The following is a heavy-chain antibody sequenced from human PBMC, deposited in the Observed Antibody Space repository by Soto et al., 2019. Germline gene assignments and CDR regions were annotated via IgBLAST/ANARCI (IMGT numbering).Heavy chain of an antibody. V-gene: IGHV1-18*01. CDR2: ISAYNGNT. D-gene: IGHD3-3*01. CDR1: GYTFTSYG. J-gene: IGHJ5*02. CDR3: ARHAFVLASAYYDFWSGYSPNWFDP. Sequence: ASVKVSCKASGYTFTSYGISWVRQAPGQGLEWMGWISAYNGNTNYAQKLQGRVTMTTDTSTSTAYMELRSLRSDDTAVYYCARHAFVLASAYYDFWSGYSPNWFDPWGQGTLVTVSS.